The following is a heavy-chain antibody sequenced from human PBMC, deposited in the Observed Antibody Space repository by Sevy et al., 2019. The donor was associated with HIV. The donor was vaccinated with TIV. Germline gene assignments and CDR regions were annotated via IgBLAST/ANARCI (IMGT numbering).Heavy chain of an antibody. J-gene: IGHJ3*01. CDR2: ISGFGNT. CDR3: AKVLNPALESMMEVTVRSLKGFDV. D-gene: IGHD3-22*01. CDR1: GFTFNTHV. Sequence: GGSLRLSCAASGFTFNTHVMNWVRQAPGKGLEWVSIISGFGNTYYADSVRGRLTSSRDNAKNTLYLKMNSLRADDTAVYYCAKVLNPALESMMEVTVRSLKGFDVWGQGTMVTVSS. V-gene: IGHV3-23*01.